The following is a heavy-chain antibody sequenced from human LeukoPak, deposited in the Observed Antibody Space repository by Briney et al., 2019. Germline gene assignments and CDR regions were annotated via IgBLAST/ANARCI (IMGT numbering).Heavy chain of an antibody. CDR3: ARDLIAAAGAYDY. V-gene: IGHV3-21*01. CDR2: ISSSSSYI. CDR1: GFTFSSYS. D-gene: IGHD6-13*01. J-gene: IGHJ4*02. Sequence: PGGSLRLSCAASGFTFSSYSMNWVRQAPGKGLEWVSSISSSSSYIYYADSVRGRFTISRDNAKNSLYLQMNSLRAEDTAVYYCARDLIAAAGAYDYWGQGTLVTVSS.